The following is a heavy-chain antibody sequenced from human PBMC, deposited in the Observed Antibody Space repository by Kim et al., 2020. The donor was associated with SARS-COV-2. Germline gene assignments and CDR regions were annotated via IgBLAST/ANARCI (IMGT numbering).Heavy chain of an antibody. CDR3: AKAAAAPDAFDI. D-gene: IGHD6-13*01. Sequence: YYADSVKGRFTISRDNSKNTLYLQMNSLRAEDTAVYYCAKAAAAPDAFDIWGQGTMVTVSS. V-gene: IGHV3-33*06. J-gene: IGHJ3*02.